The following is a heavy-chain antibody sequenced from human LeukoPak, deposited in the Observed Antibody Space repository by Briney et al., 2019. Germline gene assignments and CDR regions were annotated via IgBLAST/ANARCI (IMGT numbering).Heavy chain of an antibody. D-gene: IGHD3-9*01. V-gene: IGHV4-39*07. CDR2: INHSGST. J-gene: IGHJ4*02. Sequence: SETLSLTCTVSGGSFRSSSYYWGWIRQPPGKGLEWIGEINHSGSTNYNPSLKSRVTISVDTSKNQFSLKLSSVTAADTAVYYCARERGVLRYFDWLSHPGYFDYWGQGTLVTVSS. CDR1: GGSFRSSSYY. CDR3: ARERGVLRYFDWLSHPGYFDY.